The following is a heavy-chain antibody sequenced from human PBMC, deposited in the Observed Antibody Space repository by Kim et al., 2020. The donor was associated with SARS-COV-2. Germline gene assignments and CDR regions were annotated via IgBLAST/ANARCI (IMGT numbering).Heavy chain of an antibody. CDR1: GFTFSDYY. D-gene: IGHD3-3*01. J-gene: IGHJ6*02. V-gene: IGHV3-11*03. CDR2: ISSSSSYT. Sequence: GGSLRLSCAASGFTFSDYYMSWIRQAPGKGLEWVSYISSSSSYTNYADSVKGRFTISRDNAKNSLYLQMNSLRAEDTAVYYCAGGLYYDFWSGLRAYYYYGMDVWGQGTTVTVSS. CDR3: AGGLYYDFWSGLRAYYYYGMDV.